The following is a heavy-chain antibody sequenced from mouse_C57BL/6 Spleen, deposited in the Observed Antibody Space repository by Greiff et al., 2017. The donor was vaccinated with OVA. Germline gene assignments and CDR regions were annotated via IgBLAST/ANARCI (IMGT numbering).Heavy chain of an antibody. CDR3: VRYHACFDV. J-gene: IGHJ1*03. CDR2: IRSKSNNYAT. CDR1: GFSFNTYA. D-gene: IGHD5-1*01. V-gene: IGHV10-1*01. Sequence: EVKLMESGGGLVQPKGSLKLSCAASGFSFNTYAMNWVRQAPGKGLEWVARIRSKSNNYATYYADSVKDRFTISRDDSESMLYLQMNNLKTEDTAMYYCVRYHACFDVWGTGTTVTVSS.